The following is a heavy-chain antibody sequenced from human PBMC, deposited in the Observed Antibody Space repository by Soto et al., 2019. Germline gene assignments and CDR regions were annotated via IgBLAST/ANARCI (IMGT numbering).Heavy chain of an antibody. CDR3: ARGDCSAAGCYIHYYYGMDV. Sequence: PGGSLRLSCAAAGFTFRNYAMSWCRQAPGKGLEWVSAISRSGGTSYYADSVKGRFTISRDNAKNTLYLQMDNLRAEDTAVYYCARGDCSAAGCYIHYYYGMDVWGQGTTVTVSS. CDR1: GFTFRNYA. CDR2: ISRSGGTS. D-gene: IGHD2-2*02. J-gene: IGHJ6*02. V-gene: IGHV3-23*01.